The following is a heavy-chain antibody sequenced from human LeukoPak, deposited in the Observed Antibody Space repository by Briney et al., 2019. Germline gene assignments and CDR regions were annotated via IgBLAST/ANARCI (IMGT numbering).Heavy chain of an antibody. CDR3: ARGAKNDFWSGYHYN. J-gene: IGHJ4*02. Sequence: SETLSLTCTVSGGSISSGSYYWSWIRQPPGKGLEWIGYIYYSGSTNYNPSLKSRVTISVDTSKNQFSLKLSSVTAADTAVYYRARGAKNDFWSGYHYNWGQGTLVTVSS. V-gene: IGHV4-61*01. CDR1: GGSISSGSYY. D-gene: IGHD3-3*01. CDR2: IYYSGST.